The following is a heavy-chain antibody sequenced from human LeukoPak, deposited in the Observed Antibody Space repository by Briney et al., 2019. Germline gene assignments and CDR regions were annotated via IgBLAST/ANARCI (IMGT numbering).Heavy chain of an antibody. CDR3: AKDSHSQGDALDI. V-gene: IGHV3-30*02. Sequence: SGGSLRLSCAASRFIFSNYGMHWVRQAPGKGLEWVAFIRYDGSNQYYADSVKGRFTLSRDTSKNTLYLQMNGLRAEDTAVYYCAKDSHSQGDALDIWGKGAMVTVAS. CDR1: RFIFSNYG. CDR2: IRYDGSNQ. J-gene: IGHJ3*02.